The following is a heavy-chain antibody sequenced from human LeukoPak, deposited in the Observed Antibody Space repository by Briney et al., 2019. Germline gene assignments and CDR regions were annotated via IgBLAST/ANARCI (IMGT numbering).Heavy chain of an antibody. J-gene: IGHJ6*03. V-gene: IGHV1-46*01. D-gene: IGHD4-17*01. Sequence: GASVKVSCKASGYTVTGYYMHWVRQAPGQGLEWMGIINPNGGSTSYAQKFQGRVTITADKSTSTAYMELSSLRSEDTAVYYCARDYVDYDVTYYYMDVWGKGTTVTISS. CDR1: GYTVTGYY. CDR2: INPNGGST. CDR3: ARDYVDYDVTYYYMDV.